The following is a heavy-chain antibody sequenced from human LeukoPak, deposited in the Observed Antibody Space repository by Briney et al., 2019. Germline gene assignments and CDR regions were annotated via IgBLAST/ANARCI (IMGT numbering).Heavy chain of an antibody. CDR2: INPSGGST. J-gene: IGHJ6*03. V-gene: IGHV1-46*01. D-gene: IGHD6-13*01. Sequence: ASVKVSCKASGGTFSSYEISWVRQAPGQGLEWMGIINPSGGSTSYAQKFQGRVTMTTDTSTSTAYMELRSLRSDDTAVYYCARDGIAAAGIQVYYYYMDVWGKGTTVTISS. CDR1: GGTFSSYE. CDR3: ARDGIAAAGIQVYYYYMDV.